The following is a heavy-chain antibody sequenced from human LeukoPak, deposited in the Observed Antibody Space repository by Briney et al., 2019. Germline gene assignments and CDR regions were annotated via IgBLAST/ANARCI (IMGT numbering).Heavy chain of an antibody. V-gene: IGHV4-59*01. Sequence: PSETLSLTCTVSGGSISSYYWSWIRQPPGKGLEWIGYIYYSGSTNYNPSLKSRVTISVDTSKNQFSLKLSSVTAADTAVYYCARDRASTWYFDYWGQGTLVTVSS. CDR1: GGSISSYY. J-gene: IGHJ4*02. CDR3: ARDRASTWYFDY. CDR2: IYYSGST.